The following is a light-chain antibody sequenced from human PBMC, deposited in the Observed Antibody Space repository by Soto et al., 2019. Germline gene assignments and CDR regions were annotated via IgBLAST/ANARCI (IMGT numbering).Light chain of an antibody. CDR2: DAS. Sequence: DMPLTQSPSSLSAAVGDRVTITCRATQDISNYLHWYQQRPGKAPKLLIYDASNLEGGVPSRFSGGGSGTYFTFTINSLQPEDVATYYCQQYASVPLTFGGGTRVEIK. CDR1: QDISNY. J-gene: IGKJ4*01. V-gene: IGKV1-33*01. CDR3: QQYASVPLT.